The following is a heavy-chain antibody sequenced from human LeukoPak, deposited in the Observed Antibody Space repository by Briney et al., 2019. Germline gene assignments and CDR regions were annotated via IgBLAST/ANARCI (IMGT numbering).Heavy chain of an antibody. CDR1: GGSISSGSYY. D-gene: IGHD6-13*01. Sequence: SETLSLTCTVSGGSISSGSYYWSWIRQPAGKGLEWIGRIYSSGSTNYNPSLKSRVTISVDTSTNQFSLKLSSVTAADTAVYYCARDSVSSWYDAFDIWGQGTMVTVSS. CDR3: ARDSVSSWYDAFDI. V-gene: IGHV4-61*02. CDR2: IYSSGST. J-gene: IGHJ3*02.